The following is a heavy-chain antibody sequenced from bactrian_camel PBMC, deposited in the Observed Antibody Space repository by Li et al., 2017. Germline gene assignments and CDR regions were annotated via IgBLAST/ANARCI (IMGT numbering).Heavy chain of an antibody. CDR1: GFPVKDNC. V-gene: IGHV3S40*01. J-gene: IGHJ4*01. CDR3: APDSSPQMGCY. Sequence: VQLVESGGGSVQAGGSLKLACVGSGFPVKDNCIGWFRQAPGEAREGVASIYTGGGAPRYGNSVKGRFTISQDNSKTTTWLQMNNLKLDDTAMYYCAPDSSPQMGCYWTRGTQVTVS. D-gene: IGHD3*01. CDR2: IYTGGGAP.